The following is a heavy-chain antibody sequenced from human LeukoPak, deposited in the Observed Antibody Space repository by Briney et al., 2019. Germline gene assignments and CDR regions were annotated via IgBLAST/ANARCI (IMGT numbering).Heavy chain of an antibody. CDR3: ARDLSGDYDSSEIDY. D-gene: IGHD3-22*01. CDR2: IKGDGSDK. Sequence: PGGSLRLSCAASGFTFSSSWMTWVRQAPGKGLEWLANIKGDGSDKNYVDSVKGRFTISRDNAKNSMYLQMKSLRAEDTAVYYCARDLSGDYDSSEIDYWGQGTLVTVSS. V-gene: IGHV3-7*01. CDR1: GFTFSSSW. J-gene: IGHJ4*02.